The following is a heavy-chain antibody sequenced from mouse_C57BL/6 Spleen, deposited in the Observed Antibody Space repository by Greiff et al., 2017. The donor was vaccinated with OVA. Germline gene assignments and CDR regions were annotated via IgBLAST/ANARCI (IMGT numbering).Heavy chain of an antibody. CDR2: IYPGSGST. Sequence: VQLQQSGAELMKPGASVKLSCKATGYTFTGYWIEWVKQRPGHGLEWIGDIYPGSGSTNYNEKFKSKATLTVDTSSSTAYMQLSSLTSEDSAVYYCARNQAYDYDVWFAYWGQGTLVTVSA. V-gene: IGHV1-9*01. D-gene: IGHD2-4*01. J-gene: IGHJ3*01. CDR1: GYTFTGYW. CDR3: ARNQAYDYDVWFAY.